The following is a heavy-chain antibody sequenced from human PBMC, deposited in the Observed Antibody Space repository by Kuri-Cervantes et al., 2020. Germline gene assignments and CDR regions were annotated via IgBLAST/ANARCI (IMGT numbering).Heavy chain of an antibody. Sequence: GESLKISCAVSGGSISSSNWWSWVRQPPGKGLEWVSAISGSGGSTYYADSVKGRFTISRDNSKNTLYLQMNSLRAEDTAVYYCAKDQIAVAGTVDYWGQGTLVTVSS. CDR2: ISGSGGST. D-gene: IGHD6-19*01. CDR1: GGSISSSN. CDR3: AKDQIAVAGTVDY. J-gene: IGHJ4*02. V-gene: IGHV3-23*01.